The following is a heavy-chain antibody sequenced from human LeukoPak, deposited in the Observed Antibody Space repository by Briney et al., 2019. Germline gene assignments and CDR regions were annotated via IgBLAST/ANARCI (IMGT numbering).Heavy chain of an antibody. CDR3: ARVRGDDYGDSFDY. J-gene: IGHJ4*02. V-gene: IGHV3-48*02. Sequence: SGGSLRLSCAASGFTFSSYSMNWVRQAPGKGLEWVSYISSSSSTIYYADSVKGRFTISRDNAKNSLYLQMNSLRDEDTAVYYCARVRGDDYGDSFDYWGQGTLVTVSS. CDR2: ISSSSSTI. D-gene: IGHD4-17*01. CDR1: GFTFSSYS.